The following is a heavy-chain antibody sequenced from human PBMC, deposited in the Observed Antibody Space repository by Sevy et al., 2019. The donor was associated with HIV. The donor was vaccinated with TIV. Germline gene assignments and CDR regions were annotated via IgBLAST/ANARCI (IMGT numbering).Heavy chain of an antibody. Sequence: GGSLRLSCAASGFTFTNFPMHWVRQAPGRGLEWVAIISFNGNHESYADSVKGRFTISRDNSKSTLYLQMNSLRREDTADYYCVRTAGLTGSYEYWGQGTQVTVSS. J-gene: IGHJ4*02. D-gene: IGHD3-9*01. CDR1: GFTFTNFP. CDR3: VRTAGLTGSYEY. CDR2: ISFNGNHE. V-gene: IGHV3-30-3*01.